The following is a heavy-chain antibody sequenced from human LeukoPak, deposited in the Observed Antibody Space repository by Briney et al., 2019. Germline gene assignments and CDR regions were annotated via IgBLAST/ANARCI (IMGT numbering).Heavy chain of an antibody. Sequence: ASVNVSCKASGYTXTSYYMHGVRQAPGQGLEWMGIISPSGGSTSYAQKFQGRVTMTRDTSKSKVYMELSSLRSEDTAVYYCARDAYCSGGSCYSGYFDYWGQGTLVTVSS. CDR3: ARDAYCSGGSCYSGYFDY. CDR1: GYTXTSYY. D-gene: IGHD2-15*01. J-gene: IGHJ4*02. V-gene: IGHV1-46*01. CDR2: ISPSGGST.